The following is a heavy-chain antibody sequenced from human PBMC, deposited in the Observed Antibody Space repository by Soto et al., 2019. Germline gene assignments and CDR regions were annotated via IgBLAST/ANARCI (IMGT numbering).Heavy chain of an antibody. D-gene: IGHD2-2*01. V-gene: IGHV3-33*01. J-gene: IGHJ5*02. CDR1: EFTFKVFV. CDR3: AGGSSCDATRCYCPALFGP. CDR2: IWNDGNSK. Sequence: PVGSLSLSCLASEFTFKVFVMHWVSQAPGKGVEGVAVIWNDGNSKNYADSVKGRFTISRDNSRNILYLQMNSLVAADTAVYYCAGGSSCDATRCYCPALFGPWGQGTLVTVSS.